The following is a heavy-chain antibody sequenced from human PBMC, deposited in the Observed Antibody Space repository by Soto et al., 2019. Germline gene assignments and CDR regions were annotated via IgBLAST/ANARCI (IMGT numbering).Heavy chain of an antibody. CDR3: ARGSFASSSSWFDP. CDR1: GGSISSGGYY. Sequence: TLSLTCTVSGGSISSGGYYWSWIRQHPGKGLEWIGYIYYGGRTYYNPSLHSRVSIAVDTTENQFSLKLTSVTAADTSVYYCARGSFASSSSWFDPWGRGTLVTAPQ. V-gene: IGHV4-31*03. D-gene: IGHD6-6*01. CDR2: IYYGGRT. J-gene: IGHJ5*02.